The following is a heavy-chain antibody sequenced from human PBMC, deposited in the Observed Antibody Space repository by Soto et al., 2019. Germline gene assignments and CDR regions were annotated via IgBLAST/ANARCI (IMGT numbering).Heavy chain of an antibody. J-gene: IGHJ4*02. V-gene: IGHV3-48*01. CDR1: GFTFSTYS. CDR2: ISGSTSAT. D-gene: IGHD6-19*01. Sequence: PGGSLRLSCAASGFTFSTYSMNWVRQAPGKGLEWVSYISGSTSATYYADSVTGRFTISRDNAKNALYLQMNSLRVEDTAVNYGARGLYGWYFDCGGQVSLITV. CDR3: ARGLYGWYFDC.